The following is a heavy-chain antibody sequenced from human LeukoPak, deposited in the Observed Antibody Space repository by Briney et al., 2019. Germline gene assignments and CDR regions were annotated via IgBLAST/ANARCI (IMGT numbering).Heavy chain of an antibody. D-gene: IGHD4-17*01. J-gene: IGHJ4*02. CDR1: GGSFSRYY. V-gene: IGHV4-34*01. Sequence: PSETLSLTCAFYGGSFSRYYWSWILQPPGKGLEWIGEINHSGSTNYNPSLKSRVTISVDTSKNQFSLKLSSVTAADTAVYYCARGGEGWVFDYWGQGTVVTVSS. CDR3: ARGGEGWVFDY. CDR2: INHSGST.